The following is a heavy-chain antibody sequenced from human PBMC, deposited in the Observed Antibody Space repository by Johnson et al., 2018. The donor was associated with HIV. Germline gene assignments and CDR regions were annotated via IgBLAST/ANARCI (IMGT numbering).Heavy chain of an antibody. CDR3: ARGPILEWLSGDGFDM. CDR2: INWNGCST. CDR1: GFTFDDYG. Sequence: VQLVESGGGVVRPGGSLRLSCAASGFTFDDYGMSWVRQAPGKGLEWVSGINWNGCSTGYADSVKGRFTISRDNSKNTLHLQMNSLGVEDTAMYYCARGPILEWLSGDGFDMWGQGTMVTVYS. J-gene: IGHJ3*02. D-gene: IGHD3-3*01. V-gene: IGHV3-20*04.